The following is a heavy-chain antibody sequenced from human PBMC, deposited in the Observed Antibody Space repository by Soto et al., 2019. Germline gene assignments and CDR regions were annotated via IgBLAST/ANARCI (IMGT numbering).Heavy chain of an antibody. CDR3: TRGYNDFWSGYPDY. CDR1: GFTFGDYA. CDR2: IRSEAYRATT. D-gene: IGHD3-3*01. V-gene: IGHV3-49*04. J-gene: IGHJ4*02. Sequence: EVHLVESGGGMVKSGQSLRLSCTGSGFTFGDYAMSWVRQAPGKGLEWVGFIRSEAYRATTEYAASVKGRFTISRDDSKDIAYLQMNSLKIEDTAVYFCTRGYNDFWSGYPDYWCQGTLVTVSS.